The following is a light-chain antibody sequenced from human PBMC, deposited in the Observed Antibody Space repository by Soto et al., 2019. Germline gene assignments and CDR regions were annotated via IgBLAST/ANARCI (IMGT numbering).Light chain of an antibody. Sequence: DIQLTQSPSFLSASVGDRVTITCRASQGISSYLAWYQQKPGKAPKLLIYAASTLQSGVPSRFSGSGCGTEFTLTISSLQPEDFATYYCQQLNSYLLTFGPGTKVDIK. J-gene: IGKJ3*01. CDR2: AAS. CDR1: QGISSY. CDR3: QQLNSYLLT. V-gene: IGKV1-9*01.